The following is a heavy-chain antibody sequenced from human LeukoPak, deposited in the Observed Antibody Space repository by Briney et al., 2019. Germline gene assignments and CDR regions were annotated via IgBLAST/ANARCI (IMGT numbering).Heavy chain of an antibody. V-gene: IGHV1-8*01. Sequence: ASVKVSCKASGYTFTSYDINWVRQATGQGLEWMGWMNPNSGNTGYAQKFQGRVTMTRNTSMSTAYMELSSLRSEDTAVYYCARAGYRGVPPYNWFDPWGQGTLVTVSS. J-gene: IGHJ5*02. D-gene: IGHD3-10*01. CDR3: ARAGYRGVPPYNWFDP. CDR2: MNPNSGNT. CDR1: GYTFTSYD.